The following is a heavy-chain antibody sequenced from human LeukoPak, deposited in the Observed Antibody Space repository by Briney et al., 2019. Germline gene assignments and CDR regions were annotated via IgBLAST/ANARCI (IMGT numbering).Heavy chain of an antibody. Sequence: PGGSLRLSCAASGFTFSTYRMTGVRQAPGEGLEGVSCIGGRGLATYFADSVKGRFTISRDNSKNMLYLQMNSLRAEDTAVYYCAKAGITFPYYFDYWGQGSLVTVSS. J-gene: IGHJ4*02. CDR1: GFTFSTYR. D-gene: IGHD3-16*01. CDR3: AKAGITFPYYFDY. V-gene: IGHV3-23*01. CDR2: IGGRGLAT.